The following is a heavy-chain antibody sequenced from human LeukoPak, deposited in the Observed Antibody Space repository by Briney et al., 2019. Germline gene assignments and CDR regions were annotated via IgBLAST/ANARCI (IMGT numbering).Heavy chain of an antibody. CDR2: IYYGGNI. CDR3: ARQIRYTYDPNWFHP. V-gene: IGHV4-39*01. D-gene: IGHD5-12*01. Sequence: SETLSLTCSVSGDSIAATSYYWAWIRQPPGKGLEWIGSIYYGGNINYDPSLQSRVTISLDTSKNQFSLSLTSVTAADTAVYFCARQIRYTYDPNWFHPWGQGTLVTVSS. J-gene: IGHJ5*02. CDR1: GDSIAATSYY.